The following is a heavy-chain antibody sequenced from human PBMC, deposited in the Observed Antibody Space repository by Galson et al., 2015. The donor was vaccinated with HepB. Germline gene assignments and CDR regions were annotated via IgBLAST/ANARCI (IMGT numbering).Heavy chain of an antibody. J-gene: IGHJ4*02. V-gene: IGHV3-7*03. Sequence: SLRLSCAASGFTFSSYWLSWVRQAPGKGLEWVANIKQDGSVKYYVDSVRGRFTISRDNAESSLYLQMNSLRAEDTAVYYCARDRGWGGYRPSYFDSGGRGPLVPVSS. CDR1: GFTFSSYW. CDR3: ARDRGWGGYRPSYFDS. D-gene: IGHD3-16*02. CDR2: IKQDGSVK.